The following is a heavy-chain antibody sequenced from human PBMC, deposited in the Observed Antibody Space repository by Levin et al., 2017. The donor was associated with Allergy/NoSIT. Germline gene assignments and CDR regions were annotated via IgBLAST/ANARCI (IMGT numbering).Heavy chain of an antibody. Sequence: PGGSLRLSCKGSGYSFTSYWIGWVRQMPGKGLEWMGIIYPGDSDTRYSPSFQGQVTISADKSISTAYLQWSSLKASDTAMYYCARHGCSSTSCDPFRYGMDVWGQGTTVTVSS. J-gene: IGHJ6*02. CDR3: ARHGCSSTSCDPFRYGMDV. CDR1: GYSFTSYW. CDR2: IYPGDSDT. V-gene: IGHV5-51*01. D-gene: IGHD2-2*01.